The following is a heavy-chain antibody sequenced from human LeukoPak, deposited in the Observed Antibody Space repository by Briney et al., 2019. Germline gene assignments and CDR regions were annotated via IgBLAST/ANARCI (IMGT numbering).Heavy chain of an antibody. V-gene: IGHV3-30-3*01. CDR3: ARGEKYQLLFFDAFDI. D-gene: IGHD2-2*01. CDR2: ISYDGSNK. J-gene: IGHJ3*02. Sequence: GGSLRLSCAASGFTFSSYAMHWVRQAPGKGLEWVAVISYDGSNKYYADSVKGRFTISRDNSKNTLYLQMNSLRAEDTAVYYCARGEKYQLLFFDAFDIWGQGTMVTVSS. CDR1: GFTFSSYA.